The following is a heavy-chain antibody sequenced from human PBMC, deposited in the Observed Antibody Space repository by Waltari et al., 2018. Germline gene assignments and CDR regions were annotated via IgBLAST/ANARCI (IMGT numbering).Heavy chain of an antibody. Sequence: QVQLVQSGAEVKKPGSSVKVSCKASGGTFSSYAISWVRQAPGQGLEWMGGIIPIFGTANYAQKFQGRVTITADESTSTAYMELSSLRSEDTAVYYCARVDNYDILTAYYYYGMDVWGQGTTVTVSS. D-gene: IGHD3-9*01. J-gene: IGHJ6*02. V-gene: IGHV1-69*01. CDR2: IIPIFGTA. CDR1: GGTFSSYA. CDR3: ARVDNYDILTAYYYYGMDV.